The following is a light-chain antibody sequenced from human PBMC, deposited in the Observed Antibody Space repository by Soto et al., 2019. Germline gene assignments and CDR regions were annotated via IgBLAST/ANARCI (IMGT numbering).Light chain of an antibody. J-gene: IGKJ4*01. CDR1: QSISSW. Sequence: DIQMTQSPSTMSASVGASVPITGRAIQSISSWLAWYQQKPGKAPKFLIYKASTLESGVPSRFSGSGSGTEFTLTISSLQPDDFATYYCQQYKSYPLTFGRGTKVEIK. CDR2: KAS. V-gene: IGKV1-5*03. CDR3: QQYKSYPLT.